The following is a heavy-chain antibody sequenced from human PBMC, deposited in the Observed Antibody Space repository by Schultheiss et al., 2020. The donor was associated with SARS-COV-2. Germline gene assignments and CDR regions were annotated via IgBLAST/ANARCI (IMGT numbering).Heavy chain of an antibody. V-gene: IGHV4-59*01. CDR3: ARATRVESLFSVRGSSFDF. D-gene: IGHD2-15*01. Sequence: SETLSLTCSVSGSSITGFFWTWIRQPPGKGLDPIGNIYFTGITKYNPSLKSRVTISIDTSKNQFSLNLGSVTAADMAVYFCARATRVESLFSVRGSSFDFWSRRALGTVSS. J-gene: IGHJ4*02. CDR2: IYFTGIT. CDR1: GSSITGFF.